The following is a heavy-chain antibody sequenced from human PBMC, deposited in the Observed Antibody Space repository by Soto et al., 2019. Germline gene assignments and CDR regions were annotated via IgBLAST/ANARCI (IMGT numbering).Heavy chain of an antibody. Sequence: QVQLVESGGGVVQPGRSLRLSCAASGFTFSSYGMHWVRQAPGKGLEWVAVISYDGSNKYYADSVKGRFTISRDNSKNTLYLQMNSLRAEDTAVYYCAKDPAGLADYWGQGTLVTVSS. CDR1: GFTFSSYG. CDR2: ISYDGSNK. CDR3: AKDPAGLADY. J-gene: IGHJ4*02. V-gene: IGHV3-30*18. D-gene: IGHD6-13*01.